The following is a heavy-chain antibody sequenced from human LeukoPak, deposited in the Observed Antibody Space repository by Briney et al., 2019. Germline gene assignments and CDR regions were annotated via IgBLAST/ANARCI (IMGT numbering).Heavy chain of an antibody. D-gene: IGHD5-18*01. V-gene: IGHV1-46*01. Sequence: GSVKVSCKTSGYTFTGYYIHWVRQAPGQGLEWMGIINPSGGSRSYAQKFQGRLTVTRDTSTSTVYMELSSLRSEDTAVYYCAREIGPIQLHLWGSAFDYWGQGTLVTVSS. J-gene: IGHJ4*02. CDR2: INPSGGSR. CDR3: AREIGPIQLHLWGSAFDY. CDR1: GYTFTGYY.